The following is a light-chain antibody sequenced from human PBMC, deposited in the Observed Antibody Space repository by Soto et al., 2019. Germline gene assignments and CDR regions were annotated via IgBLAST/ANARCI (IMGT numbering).Light chain of an antibody. V-gene: IGKV3-15*01. J-gene: IGKJ2*01. CDR2: GAS. CDR3: QQNNNWPRT. Sequence: DIVMTQSPATLSVSLGERATLSCRASQSVGSNLAWYQQKPGQAPRLLIYGASSRATGIPARFGGSGSGTEFTLTISSLQSEDFAVYYCQQNNNWPRTFGQGTKLEIK. CDR1: QSVGSN.